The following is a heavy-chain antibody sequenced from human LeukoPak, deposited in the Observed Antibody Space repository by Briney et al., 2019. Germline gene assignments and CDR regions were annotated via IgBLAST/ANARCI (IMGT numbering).Heavy chain of an antibody. CDR2: ISSSSYI. V-gene: IGHV3-21*01. J-gene: IGHJ6*03. CDR3: ASANDNYYYYYMDV. D-gene: IGHD3-10*01. Sequence: GGTLRLSCAASGFTLSHYSMNWVRQAPGKGLEWVSSISSSSYIYYADSVKGRFTISRDNAKNSLYLQMNSLRAEDTAVYYCASANDNYYYYYMDVWGKGTTVTISS. CDR1: GFTLSHYS.